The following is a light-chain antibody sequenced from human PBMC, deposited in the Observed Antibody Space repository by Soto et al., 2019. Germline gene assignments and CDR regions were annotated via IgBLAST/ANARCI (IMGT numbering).Light chain of an antibody. CDR3: MQGTHWPPATPLT. CDR2: KVS. V-gene: IGKV2-30*01. Sequence: DVVMTQSPLSLPVTLGQPASISCRSSQSLVYSDGNTYLNLFQQRPGQSPRRLIYKVSNRDSGVPDRFSGSGSGTDFTLKISRVEAEDVGVYYCMQGTHWPPATPLTFGPGTKVDIK. CDR1: QSLVYSDGNTY. J-gene: IGKJ3*01.